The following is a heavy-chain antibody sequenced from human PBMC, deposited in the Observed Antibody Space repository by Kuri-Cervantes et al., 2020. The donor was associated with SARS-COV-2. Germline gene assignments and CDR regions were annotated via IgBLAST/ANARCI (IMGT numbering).Heavy chain of an antibody. D-gene: IGHD6-6*01. CDR1: GYTFTEYY. CDR2: INPNSGGT. J-gene: IGHJ4*02. Sequence: ASVKVSCKASGYTFTEYYIHWVRQAPGQGLEWMGWINPNSGGTKYAEKFQGRVTMARDTSINTAYMELSRLRSDDTAVYYCARDLSSSVASFYDYWGQGTLVTVSS. CDR3: ARDLSSSVASFYDY. V-gene: IGHV1-2*02.